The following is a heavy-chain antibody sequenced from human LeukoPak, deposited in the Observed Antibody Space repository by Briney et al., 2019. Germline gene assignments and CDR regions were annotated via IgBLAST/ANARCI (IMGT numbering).Heavy chain of an antibody. CDR3: ARGKGWPGGYYYHYMDV. CDR2: IIPIFGTA. J-gene: IGHJ6*03. V-gene: IGHV1-69*05. D-gene: IGHD3-16*01. CDR1: GGTFSSYA. Sequence: ASVKVSCKASGGTFSSYAISWVRQAPGQGLEWMGGIIPIFGTANYAQKFQGRVTITTDESTSTAYMELSSLRSEDTAVYYCARGKGWPGGYYYHYMDVWGKGTTVTVSS.